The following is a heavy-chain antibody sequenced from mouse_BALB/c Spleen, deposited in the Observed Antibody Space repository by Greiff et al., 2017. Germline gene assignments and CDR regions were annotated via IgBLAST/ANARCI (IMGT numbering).Heavy chain of an antibody. CDR1: GYTFTRYW. CDR2: INPSTGYT. CDR3: ARWIFITTVGAEDY. V-gene: IGHV1-7*01. D-gene: IGHD1-1*01. Sequence: VQLQQSGAELAKPGASVKMSCKASGYTFTRYWMHWVKQRPGQGLEWIGYINPSTGYTEYNQKFKDKATLTADKSSSSAYMQLNSLTSEDSAVYYCARWIFITTVGAEDYWGQGTTLTVSS. J-gene: IGHJ2*01.